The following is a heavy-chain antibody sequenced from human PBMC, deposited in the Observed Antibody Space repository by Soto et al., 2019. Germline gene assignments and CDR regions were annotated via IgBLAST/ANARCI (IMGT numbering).Heavy chain of an antibody. V-gene: IGHV3-21*01. Sequence: PGGSLRLSCAASGFTFSSYSMNWVRQAPGKGLEWVSSISSSSSYIYYADSVKGRFTISRDNAKNSLYLQMNSLRAEDTAVYYCASPGVAGMTPFDYWGQGTLVTVSS. CDR1: GFTFSSYS. CDR3: ASPGVAGMTPFDY. J-gene: IGHJ4*02. CDR2: ISSSSSYI. D-gene: IGHD6-19*01.